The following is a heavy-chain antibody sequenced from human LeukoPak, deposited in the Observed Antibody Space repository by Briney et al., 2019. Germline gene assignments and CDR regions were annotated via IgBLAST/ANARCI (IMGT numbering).Heavy chain of an antibody. CDR2: IIPIFGTA. D-gene: IGHD3-9*01. V-gene: IGHV1-69*13. CDR3: ARDLGITIMFTGVHGMDV. CDR1: GGTFSSYA. Sequence: SVKVSCKASGGTFSSYAISWVRQAPGQGLEWMGGIIPIFGTANYAQKFQGRVTITADESTSTAYMELSSLRSEDTAVYYCARDLGITIMFTGVHGMDVWGQGTTVTVSS. J-gene: IGHJ6*02.